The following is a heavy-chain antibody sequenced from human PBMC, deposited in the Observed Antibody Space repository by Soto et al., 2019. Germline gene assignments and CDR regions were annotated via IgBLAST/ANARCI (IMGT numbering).Heavy chain of an antibody. J-gene: IGHJ5*02. D-gene: IGHD2-8*01. CDR2: ISSSSSYT. Sequence: QVQLVESGGGLVKPGGSLRLSCAASGFTFSDYYISWIRQAPGKGLEWVSYISSSSSYTNYADSVKGRFTISRDNAKNSLYLQMNSLRAEDTAVYYCARDHPYGYANWFDPWGQGTLVTVSS. V-gene: IGHV3-11*05. CDR1: GFTFSDYY. CDR3: ARDHPYGYANWFDP.